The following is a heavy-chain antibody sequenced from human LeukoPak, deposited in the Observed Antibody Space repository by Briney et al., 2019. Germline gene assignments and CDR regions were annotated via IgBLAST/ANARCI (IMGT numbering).Heavy chain of an antibody. D-gene: IGHD6-6*01. Sequence: SETLSLTCTVSGGSISSGDYYWSWIRQPPGKGLEWIGYIYYSGSTNYNPSLKSRVTISVDTSKNQFSLKLSSVTAADTAVYYCARGRIAARGNWFDPWGQGTLVTVSS. CDR3: ARGRIAARGNWFDP. V-gene: IGHV4-30-4*01. J-gene: IGHJ5*02. CDR2: IYYSGST. CDR1: GGSISSGDYY.